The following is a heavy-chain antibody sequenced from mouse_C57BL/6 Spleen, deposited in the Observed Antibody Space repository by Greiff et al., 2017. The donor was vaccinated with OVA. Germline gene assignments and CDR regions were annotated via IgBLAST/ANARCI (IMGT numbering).Heavy chain of an antibody. CDR1: GFTFSSYA. CDR2: ISDGGSYT. CDR3: ARGDGSSPAWFAY. V-gene: IGHV5-4*01. D-gene: IGHD1-1*01. Sequence: EVQGVESGGGLVKPGGSLKLSCAASGFTFSSYAMSWVRQTPEKRLEWVATISDGGSYTYYPDNVKGRFTISRDNAKNNLYLQMSHLKSEDTAMYYCARGDGSSPAWFAYWGQGTLVTVSA. J-gene: IGHJ3*01.